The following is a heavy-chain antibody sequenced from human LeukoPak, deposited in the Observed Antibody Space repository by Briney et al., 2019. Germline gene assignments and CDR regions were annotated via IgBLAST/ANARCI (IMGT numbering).Heavy chain of an antibody. D-gene: IGHD3-10*01. J-gene: IGHJ6*04. CDR2: IYYSGST. V-gene: IGHV4-31*03. CDR1: GGSISSGGYY. Sequence: SETLSLTCTVSGGSISSGGYYWSWIRQHPGKGLEWIGYIYYSGSTYYNPSLKSRVTISVDTSKNQFSLKLSSVTAADTAVYYCARRRITMVRGANYGMDVWGKGTTVTVSS. CDR3: ARRRITMVRGANYGMDV.